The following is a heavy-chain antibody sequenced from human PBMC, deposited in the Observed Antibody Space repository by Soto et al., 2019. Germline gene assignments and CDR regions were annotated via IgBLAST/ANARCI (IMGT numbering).Heavy chain of an antibody. D-gene: IGHD6-19*01. CDR1: GLIFSDYH. V-gene: IGHV3-72*01. J-gene: IGHJ6*02. CDR3: AMLGGWSGGSSGMDV. CDR2: IRRKANSYTT. Sequence: EVQLVESGGGLVQPGGSLRLSCAASGLIFSDYHMDWGRQAPGKGLEWVGRIRRKANSYTTEYAASVKGRFTISRADSKNSLYLQMNSLKSEDTAVYYCAMLGGWSGGSSGMDVWGQGTTVTVSS.